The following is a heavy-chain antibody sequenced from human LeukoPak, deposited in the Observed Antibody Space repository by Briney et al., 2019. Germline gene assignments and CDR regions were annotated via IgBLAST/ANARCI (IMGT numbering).Heavy chain of an antibody. CDR3: ATSPSYCSGGSCYSRAREFDY. D-gene: IGHD2-15*01. J-gene: IGHJ4*02. CDR2: ISWNSGSI. CDR1: GFTFDDYA. V-gene: IGHV3-9*01. Sequence: GGSLRLSCAASGFTFDDYAIHWVRQAPGKGLEWVSGISWNSGSIGYADSVKGRFTISRDNAKNSLYLQMNSLRAEDTALYYCATSPSYCSGGSCYSRAREFDYWGQGTLVTVSS.